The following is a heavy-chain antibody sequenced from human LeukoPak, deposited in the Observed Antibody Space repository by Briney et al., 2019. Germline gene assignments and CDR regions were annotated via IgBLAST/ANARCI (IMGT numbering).Heavy chain of an antibody. V-gene: IGHV1-2*02. D-gene: IGHD6-13*01. Sequence: GASVKVSCKASGYTFTDYYLHWVRQAPGQGLEWMGWINPNGGDTNYAQKFQGRVTMTKDTSISTAYMELSRLRSDDTAIYYCARGSYIAAAGTSDWFDPWGQGTLVTVSS. CDR3: ARGSYIAAAGTSDWFDP. CDR2: INPNGGDT. CDR1: GYTFTDYY. J-gene: IGHJ5*02.